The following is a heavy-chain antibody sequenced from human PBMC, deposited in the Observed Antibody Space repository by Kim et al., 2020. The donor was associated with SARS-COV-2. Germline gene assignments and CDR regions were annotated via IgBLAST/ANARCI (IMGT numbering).Heavy chain of an antibody. Sequence: ASVKVSCKASGYTFTSYAMNWVRQAPGQGLEWMGWINTNTGNPTYAQGFTGRFVFSLDTSVSTAYLQISSLKAEDTAVYYCATDEGAGYYYYGMDVWGQGTTVTVSS. J-gene: IGHJ6*02. V-gene: IGHV7-4-1*02. CDR1: GYTFTSYA. CDR2: INTNTGNP. D-gene: IGHD3-16*01. CDR3: ATDEGAGYYYYGMDV.